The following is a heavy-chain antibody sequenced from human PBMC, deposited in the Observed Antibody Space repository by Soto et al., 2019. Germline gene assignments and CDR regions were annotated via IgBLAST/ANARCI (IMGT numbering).Heavy chain of an antibody. CDR3: ARDGGVSYGDYDYYYYGMDV. CDR1: GFTFSDYY. CDR2: ISSSGSTI. V-gene: IGHV3-11*01. D-gene: IGHD4-17*01. Sequence: QVQLVESGGGLVQPGGSLRLSCAASGFTFSDYYMSWIRQAPGKGLEWVSYISSSGSTIYYADSVKGRFTISRDNAKNSLYLQMNSLRAEDTAVYYCARDGGVSYGDYDYYYYGMDVWGQGTTVTVSS. J-gene: IGHJ6*02.